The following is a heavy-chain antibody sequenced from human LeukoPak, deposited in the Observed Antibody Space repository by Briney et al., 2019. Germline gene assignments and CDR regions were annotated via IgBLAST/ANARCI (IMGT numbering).Heavy chain of an antibody. D-gene: IGHD3-16*02. Sequence: SETLSLTCTVSGGSISSSSYYWGWIRQPPGKGLEWIGSIYYSGSTYYNPSLKSRVTISVDRSKNQFSLKLSSVTAADTAVYYCARGVTRHFDYWGQGTLVTVSS. V-gene: IGHV4-39*07. CDR3: ARGVTRHFDY. CDR1: GGSISSSSYY. J-gene: IGHJ4*02. CDR2: IYYSGST.